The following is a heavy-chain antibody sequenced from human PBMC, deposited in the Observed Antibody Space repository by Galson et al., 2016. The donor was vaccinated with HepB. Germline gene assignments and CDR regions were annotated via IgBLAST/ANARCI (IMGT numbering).Heavy chain of an antibody. Sequence: SVKVSCKASGYTFTNFPINWVRQAPGQRLEWMGWINTGNGDTRYSQSFQGRATITRDTSASTAYMELNTLTSEDTAVYYCVRDPVRGWAPFYYWGQGTLVTVSS. CDR2: INTGNGDT. D-gene: IGHD6-19*01. CDR3: VRDPVRGWAPFYY. J-gene: IGHJ4*02. V-gene: IGHV1-3*04. CDR1: GYTFTNFP.